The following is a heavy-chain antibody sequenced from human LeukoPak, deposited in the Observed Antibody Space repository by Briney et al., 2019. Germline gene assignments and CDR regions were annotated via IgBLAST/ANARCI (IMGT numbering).Heavy chain of an antibody. CDR1: GFSFSGHL. Sequence: GGSLRLSCTASGFSFSGHLMHWARQLPGKGLVWVSRISPTGSTTSYADSVKGRFTVSRDNAKNTLYLQVNNLRAEDTAVYYCARGPNSNWSGLDFWGQGTLLTVSS. CDR2: ISPTGSTT. V-gene: IGHV3-74*01. J-gene: IGHJ4*02. D-gene: IGHD6-6*01. CDR3: ARGPNSNWSGLDF.